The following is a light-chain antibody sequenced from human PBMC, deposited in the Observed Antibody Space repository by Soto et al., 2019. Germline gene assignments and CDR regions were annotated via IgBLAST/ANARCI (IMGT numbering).Light chain of an antibody. V-gene: IGKV1-39*01. CDR3: QQTYVAPVT. CDR2: ATS. Sequence: DIQMPQSPSSLSASVGERVTITCRARQNIKSFLIWYQQKPAKAPKLLIYATSMVQSGVPPRFSGGRSGTDFSLSISSLQPEDFATYYCQQTYVAPVTFGGGTKVE. CDR1: QNIKSF. J-gene: IGKJ4*01.